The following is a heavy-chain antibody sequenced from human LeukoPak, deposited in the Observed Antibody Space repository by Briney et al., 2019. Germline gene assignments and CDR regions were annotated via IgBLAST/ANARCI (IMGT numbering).Heavy chain of an antibody. D-gene: IGHD6-13*01. CDR3: AMGSSPPNGFDP. CDR1: GGTFSSYA. CDR2: ISAYNGNT. J-gene: IGHJ5*02. Sequence: ASVKVSCKASGGTFSSYAISWVRQAPGQGLEWMGWISAYNGNTNYAQKLQGRVTMTTDTSTSTAYMELRSLRSDDTAVYYCAMGSSPPNGFDPWGQGTLVTVSS. V-gene: IGHV1-18*01.